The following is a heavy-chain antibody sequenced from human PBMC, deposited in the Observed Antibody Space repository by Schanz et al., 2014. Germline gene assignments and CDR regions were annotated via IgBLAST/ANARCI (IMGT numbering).Heavy chain of an antibody. CDR3: ARDQSPYTNATDVRYFDD. V-gene: IGHV1-69*08. Sequence: QVQLVQSGAEVKKPGSSMKVSCKASGGTFNSYTINWVRQAPGQGLEWMGRIIPILGIANYAQKFHGRVTFTADKSTSTAYMELSSLRAEDTAVYYCARDQSPYTNATDVRYFDDWGQGSLVTVSS. J-gene: IGHJ4*02. D-gene: IGHD2-2*02. CDR1: GGTFNSYT. CDR2: IIPILGIA.